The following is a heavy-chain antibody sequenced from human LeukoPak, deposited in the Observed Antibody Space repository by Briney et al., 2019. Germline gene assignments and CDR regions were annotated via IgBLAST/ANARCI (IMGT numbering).Heavy chain of an antibody. D-gene: IGHD5-18*01. Sequence: ASVTVSCTASGYTFTSYYMHWVRQAPGQGLEWMGIINPSGGSTSYAQKFQGRVTMTRDTSTSTVYMELSSLRSEDTAVYYCARGDTAMVRYYYYGMDVWGQGTTVTVSS. V-gene: IGHV1-46*01. CDR1: GYTFTSYY. CDR3: ARGDTAMVRYYYYGMDV. CDR2: INPSGGST. J-gene: IGHJ6*02.